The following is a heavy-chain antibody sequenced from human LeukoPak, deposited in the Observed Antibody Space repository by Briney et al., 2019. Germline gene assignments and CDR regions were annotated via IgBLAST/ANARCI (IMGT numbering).Heavy chain of an antibody. CDR1: GFTFSSYS. CDR2: ISSSSSYI. V-gene: IGHV3-21*01. J-gene: IGHJ5*02. D-gene: IGHD2-2*01. CDR3: ARDRGGFKCSSTSCRNWFDP. Sequence: GGSLRLSCAASGFTFSSYSMNWVRQAPGKGLEWVSSISSSSSYIYYADSVKGRFTISRDNAKNSLYLQMNSLRAEDTAVYYCARDRGGFKCSSTSCRNWFDPWGQGTLVTVSS.